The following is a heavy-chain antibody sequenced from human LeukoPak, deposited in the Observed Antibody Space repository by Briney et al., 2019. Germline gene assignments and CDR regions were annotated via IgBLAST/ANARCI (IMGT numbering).Heavy chain of an antibody. CDR2: IYYSGST. CDR3: ARDTGTVTDY. CDR1: GGSISSYY. D-gene: IGHD1-1*01. Sequence: PSETLSLTCTVSGGSISSYYWSWIRQPPGKGLEWIGYIYYSGSTNYNPSLKSRVTISVDTSKNQFSLKLSSVTAADTAVYYCARDTGTVTDYWGQGTLVTVSS. V-gene: IGHV4-59*12. J-gene: IGHJ4*02.